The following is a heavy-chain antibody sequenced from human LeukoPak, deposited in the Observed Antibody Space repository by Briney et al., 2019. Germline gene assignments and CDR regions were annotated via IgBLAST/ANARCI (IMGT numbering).Heavy chain of an antibody. J-gene: IGHJ4*02. D-gene: IGHD6-13*01. CDR3: AKERTLAAAGNPFDY. V-gene: IGHV3-23*01. CDR1: GFTFSSYA. CDR2: ISGSGGST. Sequence: PGGSLRLSCAASGFTFSSYAMSWVRQAPGKGLEWVPAISGSGGSTYYADSVKGRFTISRDNSKNTLYLQMNSLRAEDTAVYYCAKERTLAAAGNPFDYWGQGTLVTVFS.